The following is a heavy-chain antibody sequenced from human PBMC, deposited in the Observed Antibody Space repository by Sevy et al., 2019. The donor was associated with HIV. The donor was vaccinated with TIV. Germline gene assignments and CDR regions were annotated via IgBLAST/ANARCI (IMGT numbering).Heavy chain of an antibody. CDR2: INPKSGDT. V-gene: IGHV1-2*06. CDR1: GYLFSDYN. Sequence: ASVKVSCKSTGYLFSDYNMHWVRQAPGQGLEWMALINPKSGDTIYAQRFRGRVSMTRDTSMSKAYMELSGLISDDTAVYYWVRESTTAPKTLLSFDIWGQGTMVTVSS. J-gene: IGHJ3*02. D-gene: IGHD1-1*01. CDR3: VRESTTAPKTLLSFDI.